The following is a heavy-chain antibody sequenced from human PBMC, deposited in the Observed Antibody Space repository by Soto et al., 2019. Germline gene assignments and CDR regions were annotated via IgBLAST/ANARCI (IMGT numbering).Heavy chain of an antibody. D-gene: IGHD3-3*01. J-gene: IGHJ5*02. CDR2: IYSSGST. Sequence: PSETLSLTCTVTVGAISGYYRTWIRQSDGEGLEWIGRIYSSGSTNYNPSLKSRVTISLDTSMNYFSLRLSSVTAADTAVYYCARGQRFSDWFDPWGQGTLVTVSS. CDR1: VGAISGYY. CDR3: ARGQRFSDWFDP. V-gene: IGHV4-4*07.